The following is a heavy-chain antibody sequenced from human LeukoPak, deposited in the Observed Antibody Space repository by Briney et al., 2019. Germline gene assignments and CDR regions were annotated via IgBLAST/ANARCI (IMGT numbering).Heavy chain of an antibody. Sequence: SQTLSLTCTVSGGSISSGSYYWSWIRQPAGKGLEWIGRIYTSGSTNYNPSLKSRVTISVDTSKNQFSLKLSSVTAADTAVYYCARGGDYYDSSGYIDYWGQGTLVTVSS. CDR3: ARGGDYYDSSGYIDY. CDR1: GGSISSGSYY. J-gene: IGHJ4*02. CDR2: IYTSGST. D-gene: IGHD3-22*01. V-gene: IGHV4-61*02.